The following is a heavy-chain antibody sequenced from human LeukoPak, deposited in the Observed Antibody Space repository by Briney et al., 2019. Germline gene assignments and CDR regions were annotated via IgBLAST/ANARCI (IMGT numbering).Heavy chain of an antibody. CDR3: ARGPLRQQLPDY. V-gene: IGHV4-34*01. CDR1: GGSISSYY. Sequence: SETLSLTCTVSGGSISSYYWSWIRQPPGKGLEWIGEINHSGSTNYNPSLKSRVTISVDTSKNQFSLKLSSVTAADTAVYYCARGPLRQQLPDYWGQGTLVTVSS. J-gene: IGHJ4*02. CDR2: INHSGST. D-gene: IGHD6-13*01.